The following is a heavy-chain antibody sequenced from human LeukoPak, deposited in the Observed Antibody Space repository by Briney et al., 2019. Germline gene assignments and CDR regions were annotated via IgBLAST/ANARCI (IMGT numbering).Heavy chain of an antibody. CDR3: ARAHSDSSGYYRTDEYFQH. V-gene: IGHV4-4*02. J-gene: IGHJ1*01. Sequence: SETLSLTCAVSGGSISSSNWWSWVRQPPGKGLEWIGGIYHSGSTNYNPSLKSRVTISVDTSKNQFSLKLSSVTAADTAVYYCARAHSDSSGYYRTDEYFQHWGQGTLVTVSS. CDR1: GGSISSSNW. D-gene: IGHD3-22*01. CDR2: IYHSGST.